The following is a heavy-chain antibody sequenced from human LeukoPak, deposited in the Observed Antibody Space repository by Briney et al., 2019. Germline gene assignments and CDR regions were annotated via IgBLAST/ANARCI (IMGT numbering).Heavy chain of an antibody. D-gene: IGHD2-15*01. V-gene: IGHV1-46*01. CDR3: AREDIVGYFTQKKYFQH. J-gene: IGHJ1*01. CDR1: GYTFTSYY. Sequence: EASVNVSCKASGYTFTSYYMHWVRQAPGQGLEWMGIINPSGGSTSYAQKFQGRVTMTRDTSTSTVYMELSSLRSEDTAVYYCAREDIVGYFTQKKYFQHWGQGTLVTVSS. CDR2: INPSGGST.